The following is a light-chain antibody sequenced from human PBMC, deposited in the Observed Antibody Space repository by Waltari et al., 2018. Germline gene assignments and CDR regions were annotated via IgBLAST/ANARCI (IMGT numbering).Light chain of an antibody. V-gene: IGLV1-51*01. CDR3: GTWDSSLSAVV. J-gene: IGLJ2*01. Sequence: QSVLTQPPSVSAAPGQRVTITCPGSSSNIGKNYVSWHQQLPGTAPKLLIYDNNKLPSGIPDLFSGSKSGTSATLGITGLQTGDEADYYCGTWDSSLSAVVFGGGTKLTVL. CDR1: SSNIGKNY. CDR2: DNN.